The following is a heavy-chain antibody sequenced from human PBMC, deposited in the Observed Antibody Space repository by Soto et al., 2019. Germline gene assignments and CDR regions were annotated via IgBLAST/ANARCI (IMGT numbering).Heavy chain of an antibody. V-gene: IGHV1-69*01. J-gene: IGHJ4*02. CDR3: ARNPRVELLWFGELYY. Sequence: VKVSCKASGGTFSSYAISWVRQAPGQGLEWMGGIIPIFGTANYAQKFQGRVTITADESTSTAYMELSSLRSEDTAVYYCARNPRVELLWFGELYYWGQGTLVTVSS. D-gene: IGHD3-10*01. CDR2: IIPIFGTA. CDR1: GGTFSSYA.